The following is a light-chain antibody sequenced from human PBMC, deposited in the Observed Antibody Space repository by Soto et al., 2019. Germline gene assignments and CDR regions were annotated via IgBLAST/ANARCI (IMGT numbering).Light chain of an antibody. V-gene: IGLV2-11*01. CDR3: CSYAGSPRYV. CDR1: SSDVGGYNY. CDR2: DVS. Sequence: QSALTQPRSVSGSPGQSVTISCTGTSSDVGGYNYVSWYQQHPGKAPKVMIYDVSERPSGVPDRFSGSKSGNTASLTISGLQVEDEADYYCCSYAGSPRYVFGTGTKVTVL. J-gene: IGLJ1*01.